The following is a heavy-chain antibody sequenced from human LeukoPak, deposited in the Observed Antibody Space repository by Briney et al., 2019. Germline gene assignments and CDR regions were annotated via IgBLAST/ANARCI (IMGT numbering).Heavy chain of an antibody. V-gene: IGHV3-30*03. J-gene: IGHJ3*02. CDR3: GRHIYPWKYADGFDI. CDR1: GFTFSSYG. Sequence: PGGSLRLSCVTSGFTFSSYGMHWVRQAPGKGLGWVALISYDGSNTYYADSVKGRFTISRDNSKNTMYLQVNSLRAEDTAVYYCGRHIYPWKYADGFDIWGQGTMVTVPS. CDR2: ISYDGSNT. D-gene: IGHD1-7*01.